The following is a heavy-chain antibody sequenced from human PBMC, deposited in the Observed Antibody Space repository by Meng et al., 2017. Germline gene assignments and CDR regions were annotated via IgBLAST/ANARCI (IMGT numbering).Heavy chain of an antibody. CDR3: ARGGAWFGEFLGHILDY. CDR1: GFTFSSYA. J-gene: IGHJ4*02. V-gene: IGHV3-30*04. D-gene: IGHD3-10*01. CDR2: ISYDGSNK. Sequence: GESLKISCAASGFTFSSYAMHWVRQAPGKGLEWVAVISYDGSNKYYADSVKGRFTISRDNSKNTLYLQMNSLRAEDTAVYYCARGGAWFGEFLGHILDYWGQGTLVTVSS.